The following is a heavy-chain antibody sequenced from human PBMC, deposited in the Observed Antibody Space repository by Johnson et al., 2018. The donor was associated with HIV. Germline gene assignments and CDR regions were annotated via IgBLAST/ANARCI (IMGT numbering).Heavy chain of an antibody. D-gene: IGHD6-6*01. CDR1: GFTFDDYA. V-gene: IGHV3-9*01. J-gene: IGHJ3*02. CDR2: ISWNSGSI. Sequence: VESGGGLVQPGRSLRLSCAASGFTFDDYAMHWVRQAPGKGLEWVSGISWNSGSIGYADSVKGRFTISRDNAKNSLYLQMNSLRAEDTALYYCARVSSIAALWDAFDIWGQGTMVTVSS. CDR3: ARVSSIAALWDAFDI.